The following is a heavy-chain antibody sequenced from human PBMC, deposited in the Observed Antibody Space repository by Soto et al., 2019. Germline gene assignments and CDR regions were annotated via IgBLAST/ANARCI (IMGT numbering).Heavy chain of an antibody. CDR3: VAVDYGDY. J-gene: IGHJ4*02. V-gene: IGHV1-3*01. CDR1: GYTFTSYA. CDR2: INAGNGNT. D-gene: IGHD6-19*01. Sequence: QVQLVQSGAAVKKPGASVKVSCKTSGYTFTSYAVHWARQAPGQRLEWMGWINAGNGNTEYSQKFQGRVTFTRDTSASTAHMELSSLRSEDTAVYYCVAVDYGDYWGQGTLVTVSS.